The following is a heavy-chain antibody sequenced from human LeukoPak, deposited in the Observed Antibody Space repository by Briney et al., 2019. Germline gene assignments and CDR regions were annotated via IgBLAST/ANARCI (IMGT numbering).Heavy chain of an antibody. CDR1: GFTFSSYG. Sequence: PGGSLRLSCTASGFTFSSYGMNWVRQAPGKGLEWVSYISGSSRSINYADSVKGRFTISRDNAQNSMYLQMNSLRVEDTAVYYCTSWGDTTAEYFQRWGQGTLVTVSS. CDR3: TSWGDTTAEYFQR. CDR2: ISGSSRSI. J-gene: IGHJ1*01. D-gene: IGHD2-21*02. V-gene: IGHV3-48*04.